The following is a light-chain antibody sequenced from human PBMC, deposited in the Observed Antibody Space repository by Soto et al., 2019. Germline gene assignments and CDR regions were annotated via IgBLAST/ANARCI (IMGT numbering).Light chain of an antibody. CDR3: QQSYSTPPIT. V-gene: IGKV1-39*01. Sequence: DIQMTQSPSSLSASVGDRVTITCRASQTIGIYLNWYQQRPGKAPKLLIYAAFSLQSGVPSRFSGSGSGTDFTLTISSLRPDDFATYYCQQSYSTPPITFGQGTRLEIK. J-gene: IGKJ5*01. CDR1: QTIGIY. CDR2: AAF.